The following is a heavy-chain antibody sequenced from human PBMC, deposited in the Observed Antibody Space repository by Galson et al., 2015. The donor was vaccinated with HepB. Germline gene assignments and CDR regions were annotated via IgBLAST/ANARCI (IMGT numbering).Heavy chain of an antibody. CDR3: ARDPLGIAAAANFDY. CDR2: INTNTGNP. J-gene: IGHJ4*02. Sequence: SVKVSCKASGYTFTSYAMNWVRQAPGQGLKWMGWINTNTGNPTYAQGFTGRFVFSLDTSVSTAYLQISSLKAEDTAVYYCARDPLGIAAAANFDYWGQGTLVTVSS. CDR1: GYTFTSYA. V-gene: IGHV7-4-1*02. D-gene: IGHD6-13*01.